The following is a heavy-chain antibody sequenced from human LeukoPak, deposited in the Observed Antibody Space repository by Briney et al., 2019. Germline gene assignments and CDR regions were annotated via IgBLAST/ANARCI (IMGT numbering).Heavy chain of an antibody. V-gene: IGHV4-4*07. D-gene: IGHD5-18*01. CDR3: ARVSPPGYGILEK. J-gene: IGHJ4*02. CDR2: INTSGDT. CDR1: GGSITNYY. Sequence: SETLSLTCTVSGGSITNYYWSWIRHSAGKGLEWIGRINTSGDTSYNPSIRSRVTMSVDTSKNQFSLKLSSVTAADTAMYYCARVSPPGYGILEKWGQRTLVTVSS.